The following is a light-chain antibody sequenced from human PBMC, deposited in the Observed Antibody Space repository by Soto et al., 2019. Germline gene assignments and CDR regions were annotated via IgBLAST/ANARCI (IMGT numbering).Light chain of an antibody. CDR2: GAS. CDR3: QQYKAFWT. J-gene: IGKJ1*01. CDR1: QSFSSS. V-gene: IGKV3-15*01. Sequence: ETVVTQSPATLSVSPGETAPLSCRASQSFSSSLAWYQQKPGQPPRLLIYGASTRATGIPARFSGSGSGTEFTLTISNLQPDDFATYYCQQYKAFWTFGQGTKVDIK.